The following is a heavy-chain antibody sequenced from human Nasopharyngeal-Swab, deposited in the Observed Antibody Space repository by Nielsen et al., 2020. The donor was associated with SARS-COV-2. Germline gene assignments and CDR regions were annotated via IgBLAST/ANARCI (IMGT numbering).Heavy chain of an antibody. Sequence: GESLKIFCAASGFTFSSYGMHWVRQAPGKGLEWVAFIRYDGSNKYYADSVKGRFTISRDNSKNTLYLQMNSLRAEDTAVYYCAKDGAYDTMIEVVIKGPAFDIWGQGTMVTVSS. D-gene: IGHD3-22*01. J-gene: IGHJ3*02. CDR3: AKDGAYDTMIEVVIKGPAFDI. V-gene: IGHV3-30*02. CDR1: GFTFSSYG. CDR2: IRYDGSNK.